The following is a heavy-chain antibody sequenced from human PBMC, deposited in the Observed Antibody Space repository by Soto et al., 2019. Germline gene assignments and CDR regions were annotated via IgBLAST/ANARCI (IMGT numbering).Heavy chain of an antibody. D-gene: IGHD3-10*01. Sequence: QVQLQQWGAGLLKPSETLSLTCAVYGGSFSGYYWSWIRQPPGKGLEWIGEINHSGSTNYNPSLKSRVTISVDTSKNQFSRKLSSVTAADTAVYYCARGGGGTMVRGVRLFDYWGQGTLVTVSS. V-gene: IGHV4-34*01. CDR2: INHSGST. CDR1: GGSFSGYY. CDR3: ARGGGGTMVRGVRLFDY. J-gene: IGHJ4*02.